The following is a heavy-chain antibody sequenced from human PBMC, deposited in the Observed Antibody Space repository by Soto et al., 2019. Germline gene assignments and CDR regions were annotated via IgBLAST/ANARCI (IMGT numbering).Heavy chain of an antibody. CDR1: DGSIIGSSYY. D-gene: IGHD2-2*01. CDR2: IYYSGST. CDR3: ARHFRGTIVVVPAAVDY. V-gene: IGHV4-39*01. Sequence: TSGTLSLTFTVPDGSIIGSSYYWAWIRQPPGKGLEWIGSIYYSGSTYSHPSLKSRVTISVDTSKNQFSLKLSSVTAADTAVYYCARHFRGTIVVVPAAVDYWGQGTLVTVS. J-gene: IGHJ4*02.